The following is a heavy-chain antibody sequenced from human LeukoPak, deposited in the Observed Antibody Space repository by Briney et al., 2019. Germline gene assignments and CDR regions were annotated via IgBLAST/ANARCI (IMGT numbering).Heavy chain of an antibody. CDR2: INPNSGAT. CDR1: GYTFTVYY. Sequence: ASVKVSCKASGYTFTVYYLHWVRQAPGQGLEWMGSINPNSGATNYAQRFQGRVTMTRDTSITTAYMELSRLRFDDTAVYYCARDPRGSYYSDYWGQGSLVTVSS. CDR3: ARDPRGSYYSDY. J-gene: IGHJ4*02. V-gene: IGHV1-2*02. D-gene: IGHD3-10*01.